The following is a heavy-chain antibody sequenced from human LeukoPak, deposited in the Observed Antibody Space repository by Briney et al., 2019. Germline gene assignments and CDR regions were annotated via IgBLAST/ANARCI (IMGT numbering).Heavy chain of an antibody. D-gene: IGHD2-15*01. V-gene: IGHV3-74*01. J-gene: IGHJ6*02. CDR2: INSDGSST. Sequence: PGGSLRLSCAASGFTFSSYWMHWVRQAPGKGLVWVSRINSDGSSTSYADSVKGRFTISRDNAKNTLYLQMNSLRAEDTAVYYCARDPAPEYCSGGSCYYYYYGMDVWGQGTTVTVSS. CDR1: GFTFSSYW. CDR3: ARDPAPEYCSGGSCYYYYYGMDV.